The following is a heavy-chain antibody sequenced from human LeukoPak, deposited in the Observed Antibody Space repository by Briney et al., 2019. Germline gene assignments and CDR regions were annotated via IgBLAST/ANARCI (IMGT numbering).Heavy chain of an antibody. D-gene: IGHD2-2*01. Sequence: GGSLRLSCAASDFSFITYAMSWVRQAPGKGLEWVSTISGGGDATYYADSVKGRFTISRDNSKNTLYLQMNSLRAEDTAVYYCAKEERPIVVIAAAIIDYWGQGTLVTVSS. CDR3: AKEERPIVVIAAAIIDY. J-gene: IGHJ4*02. CDR2: ISGGGDAT. V-gene: IGHV3-23*01. CDR1: DFSFITYA.